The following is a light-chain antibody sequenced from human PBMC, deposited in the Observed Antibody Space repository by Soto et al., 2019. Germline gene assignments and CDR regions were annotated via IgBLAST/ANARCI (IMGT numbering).Light chain of an antibody. CDR2: GAS. V-gene: IGKV3-20*01. Sequence: EIVLTQSPGTLSLSPGERATLSCRASQSVSSSFLAWYQQRPGEAPRLLIYGASSRTTGTTDSISGSGSGTDFTLTTSSLEPEDFAVYYCQHYRSYPPTFGPGTKVDIK. CDR1: QSVSSSF. J-gene: IGKJ3*01. CDR3: QHYRSYPPT.